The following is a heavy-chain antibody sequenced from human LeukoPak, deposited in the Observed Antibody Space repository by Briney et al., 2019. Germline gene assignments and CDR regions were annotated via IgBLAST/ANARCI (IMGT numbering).Heavy chain of an antibody. V-gene: IGHV1-8*03. CDR1: GYTFTSYG. Sequence: GASVKVSCKASGYTFTSYGISWVRQAPGQGLEWMGWMNPNSGNTGYAQKFQGRVTITRNASISTAYMELSSLRSEDTAVYYCARAYGGGFDAFDIWGQGTMVTVSS. J-gene: IGHJ3*02. CDR3: ARAYGGGFDAFDI. D-gene: IGHD3-16*01. CDR2: MNPNSGNT.